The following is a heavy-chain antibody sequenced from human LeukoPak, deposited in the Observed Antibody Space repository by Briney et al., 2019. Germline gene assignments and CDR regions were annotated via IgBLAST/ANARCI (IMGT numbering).Heavy chain of an antibody. CDR3: ARRPPLLYSSGHYYFDY. J-gene: IGHJ4*02. CDR2: ISGSGGST. Sequence: SGGSLRLSCAASGFTFSSYAMSWVRQAPGKGLEWVSAISGSGGSTYYADSVKGRFTISRDNSKNTLYLQMNSLRAEDTAVYYCARRPPLLYSSGHYYFDYWGQGTLVTVSS. V-gene: IGHV3-23*01. CDR1: GFTFSSYA. D-gene: IGHD6-19*01.